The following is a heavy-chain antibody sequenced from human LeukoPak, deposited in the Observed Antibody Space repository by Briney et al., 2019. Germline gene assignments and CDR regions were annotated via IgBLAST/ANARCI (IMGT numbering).Heavy chain of an antibody. CDR2: IRYDGSNK. V-gene: IGHV3-30*02. CDR3: AKGGYCSGGSCSDAFDI. D-gene: IGHD2-15*01. J-gene: IGHJ3*02. CDR1: GFTFSSYG. Sequence: GGSLRLSCAASGFTFSSYGMHWVRQAPGKGLEWVAFIRYDGSNKYYADSVKGRSTISRDNSKNTLYLQMNSLRAEDTAVYYCAKGGYCSGGSCSDAFDIWGQGTMVTVSS.